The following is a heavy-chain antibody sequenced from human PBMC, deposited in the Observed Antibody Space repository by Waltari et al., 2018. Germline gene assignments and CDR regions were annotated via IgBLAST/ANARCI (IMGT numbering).Heavy chain of an antibody. CDR3: AKGALFGVVIQWWVY. CDR1: GFTFSSYA. V-gene: IGHV3-23*04. CDR2: IRGSGGSP. J-gene: IGHJ4*02. D-gene: IGHD3-3*01. Sequence: EVQLVESGGGLVQPGGSLRLSCAASGFTFSSYAMNWVRQAPGKGLEWVSGIRGSGGSPYYADSVKGRFTISRDNSENTLYLQMNSLRAEDTAVYYCAKGALFGVVIQWWVYWGQGTLVTVSS.